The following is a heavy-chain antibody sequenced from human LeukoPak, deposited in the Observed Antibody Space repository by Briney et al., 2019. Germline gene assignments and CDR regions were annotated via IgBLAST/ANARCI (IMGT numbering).Heavy chain of an antibody. CDR1: GYTFTSYW. CDR3: ATTLNGNTFWGS. J-gene: IGHJ4*02. CDR2: MYLADSDT. Sequence: KPGESLKISCKGSGYTFTSYWIGWVRQVPGKGLEWMGIMYLADSDTRYSPSFQGQVTISADKSISTAYLQWSSLKASDTAMYYCATTLNGNTFWGSWGQGTLVTVSS. V-gene: IGHV5-51*01. D-gene: IGHD1-7*01.